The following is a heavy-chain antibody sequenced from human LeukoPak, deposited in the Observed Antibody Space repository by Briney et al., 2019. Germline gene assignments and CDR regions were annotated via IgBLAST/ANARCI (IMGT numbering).Heavy chain of an antibody. Sequence: PSETLSLTCTVSGGSISSGGYYWSWIRQHPGKGLEWIGYIYYSGSTYYNPSLKSRVTISVDTSKNQLSLKLSSVTAADTAVYYCASSLELLPYYYYGMDVWGQGTTVTVSS. J-gene: IGHJ6*02. CDR2: IYYSGST. CDR1: GGSISSGGYY. D-gene: IGHD1-7*01. V-gene: IGHV4-31*03. CDR3: ASSLELLPYYYYGMDV.